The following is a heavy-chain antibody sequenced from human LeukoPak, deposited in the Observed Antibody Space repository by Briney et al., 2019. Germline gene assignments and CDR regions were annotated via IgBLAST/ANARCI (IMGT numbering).Heavy chain of an antibody. CDR3: VKGSGIPGRNGYYYYLDV. J-gene: IGHJ6*03. CDR2: IYSRGGM. D-gene: IGHD3-10*01. CDR1: GFTIISTY. Sequence: GGSLRLSCAASGFTIISTYLSWVRQAPGKGLAWVSAIYSRGGMYDAASVRGRFTISRDTSRNTLDLQMNSLRLEDTAVYYCVKGSGIPGRNGYYYYLDVWGNGTTVTVSS. V-gene: IGHV3-66*01.